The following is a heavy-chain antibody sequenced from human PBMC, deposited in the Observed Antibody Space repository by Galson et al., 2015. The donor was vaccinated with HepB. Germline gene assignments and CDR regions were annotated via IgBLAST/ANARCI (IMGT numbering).Heavy chain of an antibody. D-gene: IGHD3-3*01. J-gene: IGHJ2*01. CDR2: IDKTGGTT. V-gene: IGHV3-23*01. Sequence: SLRLSCAASGFTFSDYWMSWVRQAPGKGLEWVSAIDKTGGTTYYADSVKGRFTISRDNSKNTLYLQMNSLRTEDTAVFYCAKGFGVQSPSTTNKNWYFDLWGRGALVTVSS. CDR1: GFTFSDYW. CDR3: AKGFGVQSPSTTNKNWYFDL.